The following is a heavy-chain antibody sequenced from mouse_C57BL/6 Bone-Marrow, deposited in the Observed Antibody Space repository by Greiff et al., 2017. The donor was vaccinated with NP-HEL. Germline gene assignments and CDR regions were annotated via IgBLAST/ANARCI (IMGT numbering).Heavy chain of an antibody. CDR1: GFTFSSYG. J-gene: IGHJ1*03. Sequence: EVHLVESGGDLVKPGGSLKLSCAASGFTFSSYGMSWVRQTPDKRLEWVATISSGGSYTYYLDSVKGRFPISRDNAKNTLYLQMSSLKSEDTAMYYCARHELLLHWYFDVWGTGTTVTVSS. CDR2: ISSGGSYT. V-gene: IGHV5-6*01. CDR3: ARHELLLHWYFDV. D-gene: IGHD1-1*01.